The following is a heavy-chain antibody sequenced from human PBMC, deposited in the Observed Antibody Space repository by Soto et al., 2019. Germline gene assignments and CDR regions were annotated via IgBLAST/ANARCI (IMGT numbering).Heavy chain of an antibody. CDR2: ISYDGSNK. D-gene: IGHD1-26*01. CDR3: ASGSYYVDY. J-gene: IGHJ4*02. V-gene: IGHV3-30-3*01. Sequence: GGSLRLSCAASGFTFSSYAMHWVRQAPGKGLEWVTVISYDGSNKYYADSVKGRFTISRDNSKNTLYLQMNSLRAEGTAVYYCASGSYYVDYWGQGTLVTVSS. CDR1: GFTFSSYA.